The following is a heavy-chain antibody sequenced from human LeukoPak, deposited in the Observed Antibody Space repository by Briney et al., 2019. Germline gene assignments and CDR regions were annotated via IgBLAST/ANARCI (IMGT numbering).Heavy chain of an antibody. V-gene: IGHV3-66*02. Sequence: PGGCLRLSCAASRFTVSSNYMSSVRPAPGKGLEWVSVIYSGGSTYYADSVQGRFTISRDNSKNTLYLQMNSLRAEDTAVYYCARDWDSGGYYYDYWGQGSLVTVSS. CDR1: RFTVSSNY. J-gene: IGHJ4*02. CDR2: IYSGGST. D-gene: IGHD3-22*01. CDR3: ARDWDSGGYYYDY.